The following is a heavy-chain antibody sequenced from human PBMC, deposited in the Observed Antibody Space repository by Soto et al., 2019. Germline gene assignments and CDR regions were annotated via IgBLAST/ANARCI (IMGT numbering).Heavy chain of an antibody. Sequence: XGSLCLTCAVSEGDFSNYDRAWVRQAPGKGLERVSHITASGATTYYADSVKGRFTISRDNSKNTVYLHMSALRVEDTAIFFCAKDRASGSGSCYDYWGQGTLVTVSS. D-gene: IGHD1-26*01. V-gene: IGHV3-23*01. CDR1: EGDFSNYD. CDR3: AKDRASGSGSCYDY. J-gene: IGHJ4*02. CDR2: ITASGATT.